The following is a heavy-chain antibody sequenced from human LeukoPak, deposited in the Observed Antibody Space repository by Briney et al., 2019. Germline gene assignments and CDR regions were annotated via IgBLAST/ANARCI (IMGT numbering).Heavy chain of an antibody. J-gene: IGHJ4*02. CDR2: ISGSGGST. CDR1: GFTFSSYA. CDR3: ARGPNYIVVVHDPYY. D-gene: IGHD3-22*01. Sequence: GGSLRLSCAASGFTFSSYAMSWVRQAPGKGLEWVSAISGSGGSTYYADSVKGRFTISRDNSKNTLYLQMNSLRAEDTAVYYCARGPNYIVVVHDPYYWGQGTLVTVSS. V-gene: IGHV3-23*01.